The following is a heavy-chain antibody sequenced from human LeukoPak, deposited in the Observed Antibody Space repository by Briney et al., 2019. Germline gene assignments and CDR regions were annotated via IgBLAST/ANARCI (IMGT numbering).Heavy chain of an antibody. CDR2: IFYSGTT. CDR3: ASHVHGNYYDDSGYSAYFED. V-gene: IGHV4-39*01. Sequence: SSETLSLTCTVSGGSISTTSYYWGWIRQPPGKGPEWIGSIFYSGTTYYNPSLKSRVSISVDTSRNQFSLKLRSVTAADTAVYYCASHVHGNYYDDSGYSAYFEDWGQGTPVTVSS. CDR1: GGSISTTSYY. D-gene: IGHD3-22*01. J-gene: IGHJ4*02.